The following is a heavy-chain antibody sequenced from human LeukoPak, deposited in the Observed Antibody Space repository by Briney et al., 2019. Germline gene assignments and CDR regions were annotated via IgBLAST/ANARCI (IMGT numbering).Heavy chain of an antibody. Sequence: GASVKVSCKASGYTFTSYAMHWVRQAPGQRLEWMGWINAGNGNTKYSQKFQGRVTITRDTSANTAYMELSSLRSEDTAVYYCARVWSWEDFDYWGQGTLVTVSS. CDR2: INAGNGNT. CDR3: ARVWSWEDFDY. CDR1: GYTFTSYA. D-gene: IGHD1-26*01. J-gene: IGHJ4*02. V-gene: IGHV1-3*01.